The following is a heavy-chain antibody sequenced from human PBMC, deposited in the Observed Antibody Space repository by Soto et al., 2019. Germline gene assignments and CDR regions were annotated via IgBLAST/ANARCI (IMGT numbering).Heavy chain of an antibody. CDR1: GGSISSGGYY. CDR2: IYYSGST. V-gene: IGHV4-31*03. Sequence: PSETLSLTCTVSGGSISSGGYYWSRIRQHPGKGLEWIGYIYYSGSTYYNPSLKSRVTISVDTSKNQFSLKLSSVTAADTAVYYCARQYGSGSYRFDYWGQGTLVTVSS. CDR3: ARQYGSGSYRFDY. D-gene: IGHD3-10*01. J-gene: IGHJ4*02.